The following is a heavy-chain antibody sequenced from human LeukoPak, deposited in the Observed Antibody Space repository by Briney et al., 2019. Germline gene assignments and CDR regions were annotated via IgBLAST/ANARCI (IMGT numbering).Heavy chain of an antibody. V-gene: IGHV3-48*04. CDR1: EFTFSTYG. CDR3: AELGITMIGGV. Sequence: PGGSLRLSCAASEFTFSTYGMGWVRQAPGKGLEWVSYISSSGSTIYYADSVKGRFTISRDNAKNSLYLQMNSLRAEDTAVYYCAELGITMIGGVWGKGTTVTISS. CDR2: ISSSGSTI. J-gene: IGHJ6*04. D-gene: IGHD3-10*02.